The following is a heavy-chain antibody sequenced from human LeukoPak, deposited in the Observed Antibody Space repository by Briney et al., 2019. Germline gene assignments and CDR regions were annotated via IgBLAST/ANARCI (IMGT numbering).Heavy chain of an antibody. D-gene: IGHD1-26*01. Sequence: PGGSLRLSCAASGFIFSSYQMNWVRQAPGKGLEWIAYISSGGGTIYYADSVKGRFTISRDNSKNTLYLQMNSLRAEDTAVYYCARDLGWEQDYWGQGTLVTVSS. V-gene: IGHV3-48*03. CDR3: ARDLGWEQDY. J-gene: IGHJ4*02. CDR1: GFIFSSYQ. CDR2: ISSGGGTI.